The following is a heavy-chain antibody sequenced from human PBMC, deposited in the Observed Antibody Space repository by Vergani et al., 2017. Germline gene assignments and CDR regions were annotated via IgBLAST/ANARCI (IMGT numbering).Heavy chain of an antibody. CDR2: IKSDGRT. V-gene: IGHV3-66*02. J-gene: IGHJ4*01. CDR3: TRSECSGTTCYGHYFDL. D-gene: IGHD2-15*01. Sequence: RLVQSGGGLAHPGGSLRLSCAASGLPVSGFAFNTYAMIWVRQAPGKGLEWVSVIKSDGRTSYAESVRGRFTISRDTSRNAVYLQMNILRVEDTGVYYCTRSECSGTTCYGHYFDLWGHGILVTVSS. CDR1: GLPVSGFAFNTYA.